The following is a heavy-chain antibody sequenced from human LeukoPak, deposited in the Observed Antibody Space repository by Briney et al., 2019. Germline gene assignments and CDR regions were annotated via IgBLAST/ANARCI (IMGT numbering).Heavy chain of an antibody. CDR2: ISHSGST. CDR1: GGSFSSFY. V-gene: IGHV4-34*01. CDR3: ARHASMTYYYYYMDV. J-gene: IGHJ6*03. Sequence: PSETLSLTCAVYGGSFSSFYWTWIRQPPGKGLEWIGEISHSGSTNYNPSLKSRVTISVDTSKNQFSLKLSSVTAADTAVYYCARHASMTYYYYYMDVWGKGTTVTISS.